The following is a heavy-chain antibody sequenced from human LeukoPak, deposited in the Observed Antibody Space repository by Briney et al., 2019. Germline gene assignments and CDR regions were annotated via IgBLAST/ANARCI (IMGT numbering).Heavy chain of an antibody. Sequence: GGSLRLSCAASGFIFSTYEMNWVRQAPGKGLEWVSYISSSGSPIYYADSVKGRFTISRDNAKNSLYLQMNSLRAEDTAVYYCARDKRGYFDPNWFDPWGQGTLVTVSS. D-gene: IGHD3-9*01. V-gene: IGHV3-48*03. CDR3: ARDKRGYFDPNWFDP. CDR2: ISSSGSPI. CDR1: GFIFSTYE. J-gene: IGHJ5*02.